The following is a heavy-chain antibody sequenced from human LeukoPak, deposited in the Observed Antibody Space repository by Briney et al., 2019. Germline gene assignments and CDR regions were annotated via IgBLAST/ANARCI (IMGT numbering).Heavy chain of an antibody. D-gene: IGHD6-6*01. CDR1: GGSFSGYY. CDR2: INHSGST. V-gene: IGHV4-34*01. Sequence: ETLSLTCAVYGGSFSGYYWSWIRQPPGKGLEWIGEINHSGSTNYNPSLKSRVTISVDTSKNQFSLKLSSVTAADTAVYYCARVSLYIAARWNWFDPWGQGTLVTVSS. J-gene: IGHJ5*02. CDR3: ARVSLYIAARWNWFDP.